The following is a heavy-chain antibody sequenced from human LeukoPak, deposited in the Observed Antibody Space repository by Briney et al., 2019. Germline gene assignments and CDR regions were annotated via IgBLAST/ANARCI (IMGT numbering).Heavy chain of an antibody. J-gene: IGHJ4*02. CDR1: AITVCTNY. Sequence: GGSLRLSCAASAITVCTNYMSWVRQAPGKGLEWVSVIYTDDSTYYTDSVKGRFAISRDISKNTLYLQMNSLRGDDTALYYCAGDWNGDHVIEYWGQGALVTVSS. D-gene: IGHD3-16*01. CDR2: IYTDDST. V-gene: IGHV3-66*01. CDR3: AGDWNGDHVIEY.